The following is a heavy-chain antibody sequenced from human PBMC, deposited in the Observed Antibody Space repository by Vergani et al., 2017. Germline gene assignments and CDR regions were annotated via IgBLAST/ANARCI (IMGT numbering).Heavy chain of an antibody. CDR3: ARRYCSTTSCYVDP. D-gene: IGHD2-2*01. J-gene: IGHJ5*02. Sequence: QLQLQESGSGLVKPSQTLSLTCAVSGGSISSGGYSWSWIRQPPGKGLEWIGYIYHSGSTYYNPSLKSRVTISVDRSKNQFSLKLSSVTAADTAVYYCARRYCSTTSCYVDPGGQGTLVTVSS. CDR2: IYHSGST. V-gene: IGHV4-30-2*01. CDR1: GGSISSGGYS.